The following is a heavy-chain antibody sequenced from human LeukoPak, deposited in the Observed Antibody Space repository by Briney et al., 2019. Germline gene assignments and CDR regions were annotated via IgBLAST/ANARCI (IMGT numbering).Heavy chain of an antibody. CDR1: GGSFSGYY. J-gene: IGHJ5*02. D-gene: IGHD6-19*01. Sequence: KSSETLSLTCAVYGGSFSGYYWSWIRQPPGKGLEWIGEINHSGSTNYNPSLKSRVTISVDTSKNQFSLKLSSVTAADTAVYYCARTSGWYQHWFDPGGQGTLVTVSS. V-gene: IGHV4-34*01. CDR3: ARTSGWYQHWFDP. CDR2: INHSGST.